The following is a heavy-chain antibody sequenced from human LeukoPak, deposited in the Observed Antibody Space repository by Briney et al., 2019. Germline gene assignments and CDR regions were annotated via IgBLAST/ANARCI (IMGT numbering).Heavy chain of an antibody. CDR3: AREQWLVRYYFDY. J-gene: IGHJ4*02. V-gene: IGHV3-48*03. D-gene: IGHD6-19*01. Sequence: GGSLRLSCAASGFTFSSYEMNWVRQAPGKGLEWVSYISSSGSAIYYADSVKGRFTISRDNAKNSLYLQMNSLRAEDTAVYYCAREQWLVRYYFDYWGQGTLVTVSS. CDR2: ISSSGSAI. CDR1: GFTFSSYE.